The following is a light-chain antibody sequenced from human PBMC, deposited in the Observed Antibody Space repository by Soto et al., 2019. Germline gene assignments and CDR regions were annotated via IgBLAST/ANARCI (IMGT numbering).Light chain of an antibody. Sequence: DIQMTQSPSSLSACVGDRVTITCRASQSISTHLNWYQQKPGMAPKLLIHAASTLHSGVPSRFSGSGSGTDFTLTISSLQPEDFAIYSCHQSYSEPWTFGQGTRVEIK. V-gene: IGKV1-39*01. CDR2: AAS. CDR3: HQSYSEPWT. J-gene: IGKJ1*01. CDR1: QSISTH.